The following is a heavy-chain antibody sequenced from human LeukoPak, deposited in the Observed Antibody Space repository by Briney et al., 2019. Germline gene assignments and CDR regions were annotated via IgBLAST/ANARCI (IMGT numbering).Heavy chain of an antibody. Sequence: SETLSLTCAVYGGSFSQYYWSWMRQPPGKGLEWIGEINYSGGNNYNPSLKSRLTISVDTSKDQFSLRLSSVTAADTAVYYCARDSIHRRTTPFDYWGQGTLVTVSS. CDR1: GGSFSQYY. CDR2: INYSGGN. CDR3: ARDSIHRRTTPFDY. V-gene: IGHV4-34*01. D-gene: IGHD1-7*01. J-gene: IGHJ4*02.